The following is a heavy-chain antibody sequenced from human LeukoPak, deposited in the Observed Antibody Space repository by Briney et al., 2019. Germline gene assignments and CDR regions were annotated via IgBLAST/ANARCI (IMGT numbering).Heavy chain of an antibody. Sequence: PSETLSLTCSVSGGTINNMNYYRRWIRQPPGKGLEWIGSIYYTGNTYYNPSLKSRVTISVDTPKNQFSLKLTSVTAADTAVDYCAHDMGGSFAFTGRGREVTVSS. CDR1: GGTINNMNYY. D-gene: IGHD3-9*01. J-gene: IGHJ3*01. CDR3: AHDMGGSFAF. CDR2: IYYTGNT. V-gene: IGHV4-39*01.